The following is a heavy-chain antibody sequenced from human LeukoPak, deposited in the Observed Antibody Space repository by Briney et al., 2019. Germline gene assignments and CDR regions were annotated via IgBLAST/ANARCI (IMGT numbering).Heavy chain of an antibody. Sequence: SQTLSLTCAISGDSVSSNSVTWNWIRQSPSRGLEWLGRTYYRSKWYNDYAVSVKSRITINPDTSKNQFSLQLNSVTPEDTAVYYCARDVYSLDNWFDPWGQGTLVTVSS. CDR2: TYYRSKWYN. CDR1: GDSVSSNSVT. J-gene: IGHJ5*02. CDR3: ARDVYSLDNWFDP. V-gene: IGHV6-1*01. D-gene: IGHD5-18*01.